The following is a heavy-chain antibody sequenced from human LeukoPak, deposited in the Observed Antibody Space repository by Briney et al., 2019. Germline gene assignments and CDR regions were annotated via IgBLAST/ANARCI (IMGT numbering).Heavy chain of an antibody. J-gene: IGHJ6*02. CDR3: ARGSVVVTPAYYYYYGMDV. CDR2: MHHSGST. Sequence: PSETLSLTCAVSGGSISSKNWWNWVRQPPGKGLEWIGEMHHSGSTNYNPSLKSRVIISLDKSENRFTLKVTSVTAADTAVYYCARGSVVVTPAYYYYYGMDVWGQGTTVTVSS. D-gene: IGHD2-21*02. CDR1: GGSISSKNW. V-gene: IGHV4-4*02.